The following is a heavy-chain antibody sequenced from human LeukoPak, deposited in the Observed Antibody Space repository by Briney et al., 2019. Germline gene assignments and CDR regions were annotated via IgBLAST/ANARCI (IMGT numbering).Heavy chain of an antibody. D-gene: IGHD6-13*01. J-gene: IGHJ4*02. CDR3: ARDRSSCSY. V-gene: IGHV3-7*01. CDR2: IKQDGSEK. CDR1: GFIFNKFW. Sequence: LGGSLSLSFAASGFIFNKFWMAWIRQAPGKGLEWVANIKQDGSEKYYVDSVKGRFTISRDNAKNSLYLQMNSLRAEDTAVYYCARDRSSCSYWGQGTLVTVSS.